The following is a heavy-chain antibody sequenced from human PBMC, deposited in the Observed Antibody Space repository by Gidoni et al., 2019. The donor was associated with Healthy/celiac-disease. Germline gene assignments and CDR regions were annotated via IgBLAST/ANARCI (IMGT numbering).Heavy chain of an antibody. V-gene: IGHV3-15*01. D-gene: IGHD6-13*01. CDR2: IKSKTDGGTT. J-gene: IGHJ6*02. CDR3: TTAGYSSSWSKSYYYYGMDV. CDR1: GFPFSNAW. Sequence: EVQLVESGGGLVKPGGSLRLSCAASGFPFSNAWMSWVPQAPGKGLEWVGRIKSKTDGGTTDYAAPVKGRFTISRDDSKNTLYLQMNSLKTEDTAVYYCTTAGYSSSWSKSYYYYGMDVWGQGTTVTVSS.